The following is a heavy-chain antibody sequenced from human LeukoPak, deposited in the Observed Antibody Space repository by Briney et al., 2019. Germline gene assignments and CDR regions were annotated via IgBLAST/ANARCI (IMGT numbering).Heavy chain of an antibody. J-gene: IGHJ4*02. V-gene: IGHV3-23*01. CDR2: ISGSGGRT. Sequence: GGSLRLSCAASGFTFISYGMSWVRQAPGKGLEWVSGISGSGGRTFYADSVKGRFTISRDKSKNTLYLQMNSLRAEDTAVYYCAKDEYYDRSGYLYYFDYWGQGTLVTVSS. D-gene: IGHD3-22*01. CDR3: AKDEYYDRSGYLYYFDY. CDR1: GFTFISYG.